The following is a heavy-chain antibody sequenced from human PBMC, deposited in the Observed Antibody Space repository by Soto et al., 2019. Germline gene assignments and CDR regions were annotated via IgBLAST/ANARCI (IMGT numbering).Heavy chain of an antibody. J-gene: IGHJ4*02. CDR3: ARGSAAGTKSPFDY. CDR2: IYYSGST. CDR1: GGSISSGDYY. Sequence: PSETLSLTCTVSGGSISSGDYYWSWIRQPPGKGLEWIGYIYYSGSTYYNPSLKSRVTISVDRSKNQFSLKLSSVTAADTAVYYCARGSAAGTKSPFDYWGQGTLVTVSS. V-gene: IGHV4-30-4*02. D-gene: IGHD6-13*01.